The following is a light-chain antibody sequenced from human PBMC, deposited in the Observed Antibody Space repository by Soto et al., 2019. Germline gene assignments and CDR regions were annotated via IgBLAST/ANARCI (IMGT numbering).Light chain of an antibody. V-gene: IGKV1-5*03. Sequence: DIQMTQSPSTLSGSVGDRVTITCRASQTISSWLAWYQQKPGKAPKLLIYKASTLKSGVPSRFSGSGSGTEFTLTISSLQPEDFATYYCQHMRTFGQGTKVDIK. CDR2: KAS. CDR3: QHMRT. CDR1: QTISSW. J-gene: IGKJ1*01.